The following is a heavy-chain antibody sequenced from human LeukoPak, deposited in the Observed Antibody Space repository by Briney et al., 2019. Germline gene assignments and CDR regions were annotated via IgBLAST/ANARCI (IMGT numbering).Heavy chain of an antibody. D-gene: IGHD3-10*01. J-gene: IGHJ4*02. CDR3: TRDVGFYGSGSYYRD. CDR1: GFTFSNYW. Sequence: GGSLRLSCAASGFTFSNYWMHWVRHGSGKGLVWVSRISTDGNTTNYADPVKGRFTISRDNAKNTLYLQMSSLTAEDTAVYYCTRDVGFYGSGSYYRDWGQGSLVTVSS. V-gene: IGHV3-74*01. CDR2: ISTDGNTT.